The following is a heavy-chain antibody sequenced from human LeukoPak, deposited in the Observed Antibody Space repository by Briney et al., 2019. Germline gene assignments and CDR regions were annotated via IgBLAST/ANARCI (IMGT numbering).Heavy chain of an antibody. CDR3: ARDVRDEYTSGWYPIGY. J-gene: IGHJ4*02. Sequence: GGSLRLSCAASGFTFSTYWMSWVRQAPGKGLEWVANIKQDGSEKYYVDSVKGRFTISRDNAKNSLYLQMNSLRAEDTAVYYCARDVRDEYTSGWYPIGYWGQGTLVTVSS. D-gene: IGHD6-19*01. CDR1: GFTFSTYW. CDR2: IKQDGSEK. V-gene: IGHV3-7*01.